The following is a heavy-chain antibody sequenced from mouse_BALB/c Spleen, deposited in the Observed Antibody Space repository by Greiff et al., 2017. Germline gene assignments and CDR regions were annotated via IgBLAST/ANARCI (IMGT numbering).Heavy chain of an antibody. J-gene: IGHJ3*01. V-gene: IGHV6-6*02. CDR2: IRLKSNNYAT. Sequence: EVKLVESGGGLVQPGGSMKLSCVASGFTFSNYWMNWVRQSPEKGLEWVAEIRLKSNNYATHYAESVKGRFTISRDDSKSSVYLQMNNLRAEDTGIYYCTPYGNYLFAYWGQGTLVTVSA. CDR3: TPYGNYLFAY. D-gene: IGHD2-1*01. CDR1: GFTFSNYW.